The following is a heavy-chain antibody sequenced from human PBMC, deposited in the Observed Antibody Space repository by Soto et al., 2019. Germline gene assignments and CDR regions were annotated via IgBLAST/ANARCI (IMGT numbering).Heavy chain of an antibody. V-gene: IGHV1-2*07. CDR2: INPNTGDT. CDR3: ARHIKGWWRX. Sequence: ASVKVSCNASGYTFTDYFMHWVRQAPGQGLEWRGFINPNTGDTNSAHTFQDSVTMTRDTSTNAAYMEVGRLTFYDTAVYYCARHIKGWWRXWGNGTRFT. CDR1: GYTFTDYF. J-gene: IGHJ4*01. D-gene: IGHD2-15*01.